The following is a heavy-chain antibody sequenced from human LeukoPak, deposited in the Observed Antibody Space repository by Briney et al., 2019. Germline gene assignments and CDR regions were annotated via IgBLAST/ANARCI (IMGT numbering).Heavy chain of an antibody. CDR3: ARTSSSGPLYYYYGMDV. V-gene: IGHV1-8*02. CDR1: GGTFSSYA. CDR2: MNPNSGNT. D-gene: IGHD6-13*01. Sequence: ASVKVSCKASGGTFSSYAINWVRQATGQGLEWMGWMNPNSGNTGYAQKFQGRVTMTRNTSISTAYMELSSLRSEDTAVYYCARTSSSGPLYYYYGMDVWGQGTTVTVSS. J-gene: IGHJ6*02.